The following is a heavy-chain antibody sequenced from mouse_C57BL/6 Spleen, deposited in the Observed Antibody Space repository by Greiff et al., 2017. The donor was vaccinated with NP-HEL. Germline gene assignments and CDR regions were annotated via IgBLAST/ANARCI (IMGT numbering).Heavy chain of an antibody. Sequence: QVQLQQSGAELARPGASVKLSCKASGYTFTSYGISWVKQRTGQGLEWIGEISPRSGNTYYNEKFKGKATLTADKSSSTADMELRSLTSEDSAVYFCARWNFDVWGTGTTVTVSS. CDR2: ISPRSGNT. CDR3: ARWNFDV. J-gene: IGHJ1*03. CDR1: GYTFTSYG. V-gene: IGHV1-81*01.